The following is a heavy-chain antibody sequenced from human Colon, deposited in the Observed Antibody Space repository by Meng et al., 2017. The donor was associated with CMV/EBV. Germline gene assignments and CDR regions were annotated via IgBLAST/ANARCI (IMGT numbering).Heavy chain of an antibody. CDR3: AKELGLRFFSYGMDV. CDR2: IGWNSGSI. D-gene: IGHD3-3*01. CDR1: GFTFDDYD. V-gene: IGHV3-9*01. Sequence: SLKISCAASGFTFDDYDMHWVRQVPGKGLEWVSGIGWNSGSIAYADSVKGRFTISRDNAKTSLYLQMNSLRAEDTALYYCAKELGLRFFSYGMDVWGQGTTVTVSS. J-gene: IGHJ6*02.